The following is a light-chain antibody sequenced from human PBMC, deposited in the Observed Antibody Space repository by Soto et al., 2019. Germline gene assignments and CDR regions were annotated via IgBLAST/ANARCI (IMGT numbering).Light chain of an antibody. CDR3: QQYYSHPPT. CDR2: WAS. V-gene: IGKV4-1*01. J-gene: IGKJ1*01. Sequence: DIVLTQSPDSLAVSLGERATINCKSSRNLLYSSNNKNYLTWYQQKPGQPPTLLIYWASTRESGVPARFSGSGSGTDFTLTINNVQAEDVAVYYCQQYYSHPPTFGQGTKVEI. CDR1: RNLLYSSNNKNY.